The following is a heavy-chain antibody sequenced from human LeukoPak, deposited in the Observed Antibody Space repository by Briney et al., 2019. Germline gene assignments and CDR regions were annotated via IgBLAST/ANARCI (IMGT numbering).Heavy chain of an antibody. CDR3: ASGGGWVFFN. Sequence: GGSLRLSCAASGFTFSSYWMAWVRQAPGKGLEWVAKIKRDGSEKNYVDSVKGRFTISRDNAKNSLYLQMNSLRAEDTAVYYCASGGGWVFFNWGRGTLVTVSS. J-gene: IGHJ4*02. CDR2: IKRDGSEK. D-gene: IGHD6-19*01. V-gene: IGHV3-7*01. CDR1: GFTFSSYW.